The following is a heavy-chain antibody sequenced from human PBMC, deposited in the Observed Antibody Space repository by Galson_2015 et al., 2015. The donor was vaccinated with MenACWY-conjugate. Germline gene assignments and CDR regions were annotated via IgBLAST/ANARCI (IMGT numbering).Heavy chain of an antibody. CDR1: GYRFTSYG. D-gene: IGHD1-26*01. CDR2: ISGYNGET. V-gene: IGHV1-18*01. J-gene: IGHJ4*02. CDR3: GRGPTLALWGTIDY. Sequence: SVKVSCKASGYRFTSYGLTWVRQAPGQGLEWMGWISGYNGETRYPQKFQDRVTVTTDTPATTAYLEVRSLRSDDDTAIYYCGRGPTLALWGTIDYGGLGTLVTASS.